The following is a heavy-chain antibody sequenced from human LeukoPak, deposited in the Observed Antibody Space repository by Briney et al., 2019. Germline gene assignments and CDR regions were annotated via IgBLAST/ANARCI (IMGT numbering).Heavy chain of an antibody. Sequence: ASVKVSCKASGYIFTGYYMHWVRQAPGQGLEWMGRINPNSGGTNYAQKFQGRVTMTRDTSISTAYMELSRLRSDDTAVYYCARAEPKSYNWNYGDYWGQGTLVTVSS. CDR2: INPNSGGT. V-gene: IGHV1-2*06. CDR1: GYIFTGYY. D-gene: IGHD1-20*01. CDR3: ARAEPKSYNWNYGDY. J-gene: IGHJ4*02.